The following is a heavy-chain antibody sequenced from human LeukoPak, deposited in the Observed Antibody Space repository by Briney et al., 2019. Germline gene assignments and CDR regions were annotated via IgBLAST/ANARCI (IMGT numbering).Heavy chain of an antibody. V-gene: IGHV3-23*01. J-gene: IGHJ4*02. D-gene: IGHD1/OR15-1a*01. CDR3: AKGTLNWNKYYFDY. CDR1: GFTFSSYA. CDR2: ISGSGGST. Sequence: GGSLRLPCAASGFTFSSYAMSWVRQAPGKGLEWVSAISGSGGSTYYADSVKGRFTISRDNSKNTLYLQMNSLRAEDTAVYYCAKGTLNWNKYYFDYWGQGTLVTVSS.